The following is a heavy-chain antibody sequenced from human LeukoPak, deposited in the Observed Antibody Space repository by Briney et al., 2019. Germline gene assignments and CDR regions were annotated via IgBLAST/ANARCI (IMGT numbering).Heavy chain of an antibody. CDR2: ISDDGSTI. CDR1: RFSFSSYW. Sequence: GGSLRLSCAASRFSFSSYWMHWVRQTPGKGLEWVSRISDDGSTIGYADSVKGRFTISRDNAKNTLYLQMNSLRAEDTAVYYCAKDLLVSSSWRLSYWGQGTLVTVSS. J-gene: IGHJ4*02. D-gene: IGHD6-13*01. V-gene: IGHV3-74*01. CDR3: AKDLLVSSSWRLSY.